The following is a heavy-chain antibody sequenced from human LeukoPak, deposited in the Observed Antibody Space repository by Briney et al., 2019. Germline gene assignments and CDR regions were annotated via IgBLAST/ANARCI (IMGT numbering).Heavy chain of an antibody. CDR3: VRDMGSSTSKD. CDR2: IYHSGTS. D-gene: IGHD6-13*01. V-gene: IGHV4-4*02. Sequence: SETLSLTCAVSGGSISGNNWWNWVRQPPGKGLEWIGEIYHSGTSNYSPSLKRRVTISLDKSKNQFSLRLNSVTAADTAVYYCVRDMGSSTSKDWGQGTLVTVSS. CDR1: GGSISGNNW. J-gene: IGHJ4*02.